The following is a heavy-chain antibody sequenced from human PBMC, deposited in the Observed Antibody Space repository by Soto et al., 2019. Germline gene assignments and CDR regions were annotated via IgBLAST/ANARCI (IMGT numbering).Heavy chain of an antibody. CDR2: INHSGST. CDR1: GGSFSGYY. V-gene: IGHV4-34*01. CDR3: ASMPGYCSGGSCYSSFDY. J-gene: IGHJ4*02. Sequence: SETLSLTCAVYGGSFSGYYWSWIRQPPGKGLEWIGEINHSGSTNYNPSLKSRVTISVDTSKNQFSLKLSSVTAADTAVYYCASMPGYCSGGSCYSSFDYWGQGTLVTVSS. D-gene: IGHD2-15*01.